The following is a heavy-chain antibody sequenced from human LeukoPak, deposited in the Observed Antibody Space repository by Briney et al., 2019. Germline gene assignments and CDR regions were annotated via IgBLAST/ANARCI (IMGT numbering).Heavy chain of an antibody. D-gene: IGHD5-24*01. CDR3: ARAAESLGVEMATMDFDY. CDR2: IIPIFGTA. CDR1: GGTFSSYA. V-gene: IGHV1-69*13. Sequence: ASVKVSCKASGGTFSSYAISWVRQAPGQGLGWMGGIIPIFGTANYAQKFQGRVTITADESTSTAYMELSSLRSEDTAVYYCARAAESLGVEMATMDFDYWGQGTLVTVSS. J-gene: IGHJ4*02.